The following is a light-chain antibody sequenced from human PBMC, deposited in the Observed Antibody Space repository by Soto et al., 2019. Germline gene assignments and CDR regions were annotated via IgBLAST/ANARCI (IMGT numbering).Light chain of an antibody. CDR1: QSVRTN. J-gene: IGKJ1*01. Sequence: EVIMTQFPDTVSVTAGETVTLSCGASQSVRTNLAWYQQKPGQAPRLLIYGASTRATGIPARFSGSGSGTDFTLTISSLQPEDFAVYYCQQDYNLPRTFGQGTKV. CDR2: GAS. CDR3: QQDYNLPRT. V-gene: IGKV3D-15*02.